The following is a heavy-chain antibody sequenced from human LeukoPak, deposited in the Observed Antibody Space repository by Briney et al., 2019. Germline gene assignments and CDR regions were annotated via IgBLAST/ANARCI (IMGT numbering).Heavy chain of an antibody. CDR1: GGSISSYY. J-gene: IGHJ5*02. D-gene: IGHD5-18*01. V-gene: IGHV4-4*07. Sequence: KSSETLSLTCTVSGGSISSYYWSWIRQPAGKGLEWIGRIYTSGSTNYNPSLKSRVTISVDTSKNQFSLKLSSVTAADTAVYYCARQKKRDTAIVRGSWFDPWGQGTLVTVSS. CDR2: IYTSGST. CDR3: ARQKKRDTAIVRGSWFDP.